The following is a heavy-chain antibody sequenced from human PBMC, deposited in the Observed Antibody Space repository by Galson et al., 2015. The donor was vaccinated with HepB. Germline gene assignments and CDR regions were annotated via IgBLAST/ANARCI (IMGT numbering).Heavy chain of an antibody. Sequence: SETLSLTCAVYGGSFSGYYWSWIRQPPGKGLEWIGEINHSGSTNYNPSLKSRVTISVDTSKNQFSLKLSSVTAADTAVYYCARGMITLGTYYYGSGSRYGMDVWGQGTTVTVSS. CDR1: GGSFSGYY. J-gene: IGHJ6*02. CDR2: INHSGST. D-gene: IGHD3-10*01. V-gene: IGHV4-34*01. CDR3: ARGMITLGTYYYGSGSRYGMDV.